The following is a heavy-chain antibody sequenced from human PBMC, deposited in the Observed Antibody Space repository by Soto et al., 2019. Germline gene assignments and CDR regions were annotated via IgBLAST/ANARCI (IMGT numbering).Heavy chain of an antibody. Sequence: EQLAESGGGVVQSGRSLRLSCEASGFTFSSFGMHWVRQAPGKGLEWVAVISYDGSDTYFADSVKGRFTISRDNSKNTVYLQMNSLRVEDTAVYYCVKDNHFLGIWYFDLWGRGALVSVSS. CDR1: GFTFSSFG. J-gene: IGHJ2*01. CDR3: VKDNHFLGIWYFDL. V-gene: IGHV3-30*18. CDR2: ISYDGSDT. D-gene: IGHD3-16*01.